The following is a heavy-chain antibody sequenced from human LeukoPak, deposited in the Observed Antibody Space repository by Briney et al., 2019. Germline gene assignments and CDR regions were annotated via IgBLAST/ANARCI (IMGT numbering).Heavy chain of an antibody. J-gene: IGHJ4*02. CDR2: IYHRGST. Sequence: SETLSLTCAVSGVSISGSNWWSWVRQSPGKGLEWIGEIYHRGSTNYNPSLKSRVIISVDKSKNQFSLKLSSVTAADTAMYYCARPFLGYCSGGGCYFGYWGQGTLVTVSS. D-gene: IGHD2-15*01. V-gene: IGHV4-4*02. CDR1: GVSISGSNW. CDR3: ARPFLGYCSGGGCYFGY.